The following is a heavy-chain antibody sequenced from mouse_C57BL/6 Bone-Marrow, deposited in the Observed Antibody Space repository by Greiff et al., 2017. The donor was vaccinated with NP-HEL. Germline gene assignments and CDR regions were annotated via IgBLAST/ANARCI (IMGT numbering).Heavy chain of an antibody. J-gene: IGHJ2*01. V-gene: IGHV14-4*01. CDR1: GFNIKDDY. CDR2: IDPENGDT. CDR3: TTDGYSYYFDY. Sequence: VQLQHSGAELVRPGASVKLSCTASGFNIKDDYMHWVKQRPEQGLEWIGWIDPENGDTEYASKFQGKATITADTSSNTAYLQLSSLTSEDTAVYYCTTDGYSYYFDYWGQGTTLTVSS. D-gene: IGHD2-3*01.